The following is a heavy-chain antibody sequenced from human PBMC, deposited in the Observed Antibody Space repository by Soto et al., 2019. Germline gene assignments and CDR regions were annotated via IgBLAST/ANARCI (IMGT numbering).Heavy chain of an antibody. CDR2: IWYDGSNK. CDR3: ARDGQQLTPYALDV. J-gene: IGHJ6*02. D-gene: IGHD6-13*01. CDR1: GFTLRLHA. V-gene: IGHV3-33*08. Sequence: QVQLVESGGGVIPPGRSLRLSCAASGFTLRLHAMHWVRQAPGKGLEWVAQIWYDGSNKYYTDSVKGRFTVSRDDFKNTVFLQIDSLRAEDTAVYYCARDGQQLTPYALDVWGQGTTVSVSS.